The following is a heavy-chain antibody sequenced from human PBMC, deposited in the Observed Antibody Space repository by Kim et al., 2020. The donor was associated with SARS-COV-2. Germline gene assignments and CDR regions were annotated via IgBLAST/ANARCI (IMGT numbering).Heavy chain of an antibody. D-gene: IGHD2-2*01. V-gene: IGHV3-15*01. J-gene: IGHJ4*02. Sequence: GGSLRLSCAVSGIPFANAWMNWVRQTPGKGLEWIGRIKSKTDGGTADYAAPVKGRFTISRDDSKNTLLLLMSSLKTEDSGVYYCTTVSMRWGQGTLVTVS. CDR2: IKSKTDGGTA. CDR1: GIPFANAW. CDR3: TTVSMR.